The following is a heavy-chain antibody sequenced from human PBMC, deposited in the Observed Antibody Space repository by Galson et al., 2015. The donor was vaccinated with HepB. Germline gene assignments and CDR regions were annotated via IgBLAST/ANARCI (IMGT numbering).Heavy chain of an antibody. J-gene: IGHJ4*02. D-gene: IGHD3-10*01. V-gene: IGHV1-24*01. Sequence: SVKVSCKVSGYNLTELSMHWVRQAPGKGLEWMGGFDPEDGETIFAQKFQGRVTMTEDTSTDTAYMQLSSPRSEDTAVYYCATLPGQTYYYADTAYSNLDSWGQGTLVTVSS. CDR3: ATLPGQTYYYADTAYSNLDS. CDR1: GYNLTELS. CDR2: FDPEDGET.